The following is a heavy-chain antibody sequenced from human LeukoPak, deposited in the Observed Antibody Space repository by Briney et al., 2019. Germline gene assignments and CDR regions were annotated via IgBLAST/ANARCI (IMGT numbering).Heavy chain of an antibody. CDR2: IYYSGST. Sequence: PSETLSLTCTVSGGSVSSGSYYWSWIRQPPGKGLEWIGYIYYSGSTNYNPSPKSRVTISVDKSKNQFSLKLSSVTAADTAMYFCARIKLIVVVSWFDPWGQGTLVTVSS. CDR1: GGSVSSGSYY. CDR3: ARIKLIVVVSWFDP. D-gene: IGHD3-22*01. J-gene: IGHJ5*02. V-gene: IGHV4-61*01.